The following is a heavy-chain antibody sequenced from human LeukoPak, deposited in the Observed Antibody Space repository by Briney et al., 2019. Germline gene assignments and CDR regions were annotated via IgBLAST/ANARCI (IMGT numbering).Heavy chain of an antibody. CDR3: AKGIAVAGTFDY. CDR2: ISYDGSDK. J-gene: IGHJ4*02. Sequence: PGGSLRLSCAASGFTFSTYAMHWVRQAPGKGLEWLAVISYDGSDKYYADSVKGRFTISRDNSKNTLYLQMNSLRAEDTAVYYCAKGIAVAGTFDYWGQGALVTVSS. D-gene: IGHD6-19*01. V-gene: IGHV3-30*04. CDR1: GFTFSTYA.